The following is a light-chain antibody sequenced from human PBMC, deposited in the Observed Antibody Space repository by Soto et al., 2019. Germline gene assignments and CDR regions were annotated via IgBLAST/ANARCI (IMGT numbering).Light chain of an antibody. V-gene: IGKV3-11*01. CDR1: QSVSSY. Sequence: EIVLTQSPAILSMSPGERATLSCRASQSVSSYFAWYQQKPGQAPRLLIYDASNRATGVPARFSGSGSGTDFTLTISSLEPEDFSVYYCQQRRYWPVTFGHGPKVDIK. CDR3: QQRRYWPVT. CDR2: DAS. J-gene: IGKJ1*01.